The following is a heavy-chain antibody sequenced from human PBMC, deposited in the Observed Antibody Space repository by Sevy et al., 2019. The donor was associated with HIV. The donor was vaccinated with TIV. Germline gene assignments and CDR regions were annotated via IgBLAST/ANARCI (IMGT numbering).Heavy chain of an antibody. D-gene: IGHD2-2*03. V-gene: IGHV3-23*01. CDR1: GFTFSSYA. CDR3: AKDKWRSGYCSSTSCPESYYYYGMDV. J-gene: IGHJ6*02. CDR2: ISGSGGIT. Sequence: GGSLRLSCAASGFTFSSYAMSWVRQAPGKGLEWVSGISGSGGITYYEDSVKGRFTISRDNPKNTLYLQMKSLRVEDTAVYYCAKDKWRSGYCSSTSCPESYYYYGMDVWGQGTTVTVSS.